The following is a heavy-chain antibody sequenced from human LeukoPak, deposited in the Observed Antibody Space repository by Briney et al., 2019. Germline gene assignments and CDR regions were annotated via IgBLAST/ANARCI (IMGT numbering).Heavy chain of an antibody. CDR1: GGSFSGYY. Sequence: SETLSLTCAVYGGSFSGYYWSWIRQPPGKGLEWIGEINHSGSTNYNPSLKSRVTISVDTSKSQFSLKLSSVTAADTAVYYCARRYYGSGSYYRVRNHDAFDIWGQGTMVTVSS. CDR2: INHSGST. V-gene: IGHV4-34*01. CDR3: ARRYYGSGSYYRVRNHDAFDI. J-gene: IGHJ3*02. D-gene: IGHD3-10*01.